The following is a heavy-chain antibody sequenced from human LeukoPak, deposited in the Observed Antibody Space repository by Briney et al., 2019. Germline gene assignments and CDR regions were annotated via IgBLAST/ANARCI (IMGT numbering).Heavy chain of an antibody. Sequence: SETLSLTCAVSGGSISSGGYSWSWIRQPPGTGLEWIGLIYYSGSTYYNPSFKSRITMSVDTSKNQFSLKLSSVTAADTAVYYCARDYDDSGYLLLDYWGQGTLVTVSS. J-gene: IGHJ4*02. CDR2: IYYSGST. D-gene: IGHD3-22*01. CDR1: GGSISSGGYS. CDR3: ARDYDDSGYLLLDY. V-gene: IGHV4-30-4*07.